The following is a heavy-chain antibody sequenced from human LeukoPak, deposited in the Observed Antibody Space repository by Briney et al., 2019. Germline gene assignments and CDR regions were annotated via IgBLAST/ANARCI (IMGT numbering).Heavy chain of an antibody. CDR1: GFTFSSYG. J-gene: IGHJ4*02. CDR3: ARGREVLGDLSSLYFDY. Sequence: AGGSLRLSCAASGFTFSSYGTHWVRQAPGKGLEWVAVIWYDGSNKYYADSVKGRFTISRDNSKNTLYLQMNSLRAEDTAVYYCARGREVLGDLSSLYFDYWGQGTLVTVSS. D-gene: IGHD3-10*01. V-gene: IGHV3-33*01. CDR2: IWYDGSNK.